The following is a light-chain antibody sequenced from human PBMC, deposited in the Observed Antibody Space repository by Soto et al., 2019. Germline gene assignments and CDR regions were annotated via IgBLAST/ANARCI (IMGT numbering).Light chain of an antibody. CDR2: EVS. J-gene: IGLJ1*01. Sequence: QSVLNQPPFVSGSPGQWMTNPCNGNSSYVGAYDYVSWYQQHPDKAPKLMIYEVSNRPSGVSNRFSGSKSVNTATLTISGLQAEDEADYYCSSYTSSSTRVFGTGTKVTVL. CDR1: SSYVGAYDY. V-gene: IGLV2-14*03. CDR3: SSYTSSSTRV.